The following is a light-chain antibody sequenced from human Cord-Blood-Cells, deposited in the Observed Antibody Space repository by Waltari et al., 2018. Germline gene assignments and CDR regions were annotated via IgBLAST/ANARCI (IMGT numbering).Light chain of an antibody. Sequence: FMLTQPHSVSPSPGKTVTISCPRSSGSIASTYAQWYQQRPGSSPTTVIYEDNQRPSGVPDRFSGSIDSSSNSASLTISGLKTEDEADYYCQSYDSSNRVFGGGTKLTVL. CDR1: SGSIASTY. CDR2: EDN. V-gene: IGLV6-57*01. J-gene: IGLJ3*02. CDR3: QSYDSSNRV.